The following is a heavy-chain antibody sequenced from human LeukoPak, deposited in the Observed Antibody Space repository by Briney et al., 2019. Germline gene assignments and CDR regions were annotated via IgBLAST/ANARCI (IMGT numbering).Heavy chain of an antibody. V-gene: IGHV3-7*04. J-gene: IGHJ4*02. D-gene: IGHD2-21*02. CDR2: IKEDGSDT. CDR1: GFTFSNYW. Sequence: GGSLRLSCAASGFTFSNYWMSRVRQAPGKGLEWVANIKEDGSDTYFVDSVRGRFTISRDNAKNLLFLHMNSLRGEDTAVYYCARDQWRLFDYWGQGTLVTVSS. CDR3: ARDQWRLFDY.